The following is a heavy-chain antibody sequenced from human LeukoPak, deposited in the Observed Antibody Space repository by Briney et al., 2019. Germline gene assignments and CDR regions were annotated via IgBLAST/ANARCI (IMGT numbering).Heavy chain of an antibody. Sequence: ASVKVSCKASGGTFSSYAISWVRQAPGQGLEWMGRIIPILGIANYAQKFQGRVTITADKSTSTAYMELSSLRSEDTAVYYCARDIGILTAGYYYGMDVWGQGTTVTVSS. J-gene: IGHJ6*02. CDR3: ARDIGILTAGYYYGMDV. D-gene: IGHD3-9*01. CDR2: IIPILGIA. CDR1: GGTFSSYA. V-gene: IGHV1-69*04.